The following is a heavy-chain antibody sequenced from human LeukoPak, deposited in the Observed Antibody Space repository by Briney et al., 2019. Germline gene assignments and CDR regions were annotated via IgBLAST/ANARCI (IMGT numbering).Heavy chain of an antibody. V-gene: IGHV3-48*01. CDR1: GFTFRTSG. CDR3: ARDYYDSYFDY. CDR2: ISSSGTTI. D-gene: IGHD3-3*01. J-gene: IGHJ4*02. Sequence: GGSLRLSCAASGFTFRTSGMNWVRQAPGKGLEWVSYISSSGTTISYPQSVTGRFTITRDNSKNTLYLQMNSLRAEDTAVYYCARDYYDSYFDYWGQGTLVTVSS.